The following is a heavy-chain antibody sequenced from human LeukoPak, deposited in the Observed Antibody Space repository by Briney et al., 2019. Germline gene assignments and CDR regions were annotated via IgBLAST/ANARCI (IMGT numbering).Heavy chain of an antibody. CDR1: GFTVSNNY. CDR2: ISGSGGST. CDR3: AKGQGYCSGGSCYVDY. J-gene: IGHJ4*02. Sequence: PGGSLRLSCVVSGFTVSNNYMKWVRQAPGKGLEWVSAISGSGGSTYYADSVKGRFTISRDNSKNTLYLQMNSLRAEDTAVYYCAKGQGYCSGGSCYVDYWGQGTLVTVSS. D-gene: IGHD2-15*01. V-gene: IGHV3-23*01.